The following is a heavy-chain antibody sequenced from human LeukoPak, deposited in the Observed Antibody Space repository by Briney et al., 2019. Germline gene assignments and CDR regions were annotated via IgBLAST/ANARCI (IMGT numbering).Heavy chain of an antibody. D-gene: IGHD3-16*01. CDR1: GYTLTELS. CDR3: ATYDYVWGSNNRYFDY. Sequence: SVKVSCKVSGYTLTELSMHWVRQAPGKGLEWMGGFDPEDGETIYAQKFQGRVTMTEDTSTETAYMGLSSLRSEDTAVYYCATYDYVWGSNNRYFDYWGQGTLVTVSS. J-gene: IGHJ4*02. CDR2: FDPEDGET. V-gene: IGHV1-24*01.